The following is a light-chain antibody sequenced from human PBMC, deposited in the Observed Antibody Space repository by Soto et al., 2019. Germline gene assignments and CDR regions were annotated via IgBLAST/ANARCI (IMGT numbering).Light chain of an antibody. Sequence: EIVMTQSPATLSVSPGERATLSCRASQSVSSNLAWYQQKPVQAPRLLIYAASTTATDIPARFCGSGSGAESTLTISSLQSKDFAVYYCQQYNNWPAWTFGQGTKVESK. CDR1: QSVSSN. V-gene: IGKV3-15*01. CDR2: AAS. CDR3: QQYNNWPAWT. J-gene: IGKJ1*01.